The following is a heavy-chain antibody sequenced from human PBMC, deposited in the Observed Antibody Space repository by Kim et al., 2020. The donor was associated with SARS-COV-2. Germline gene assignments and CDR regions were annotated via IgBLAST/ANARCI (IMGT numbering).Heavy chain of an antibody. J-gene: IGHJ3*01. CDR3: ARDHSSGTTGAFDV. Sequence: AARFQDRVTITADESTTTAYMEFSSLRSDDTAMYYCARDHSSGTTGAFDVWGQGTVVTVSS. D-gene: IGHD1-1*01. V-gene: IGHV1-69*01.